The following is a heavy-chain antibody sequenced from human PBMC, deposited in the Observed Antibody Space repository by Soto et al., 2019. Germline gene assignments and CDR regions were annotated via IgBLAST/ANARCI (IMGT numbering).Heavy chain of an antibody. CDR1: GFTFSSYA. CDR2: ISGSGGST. J-gene: IGHJ6*02. CDR3: AKDRSIFGVVYYYYYYGMDV. Sequence: EVQLLESGGGLVQPGGSLRLSCAASGFTFSSYAMSWVRQAPGKGLEWVSAISGSGGSTYYADSVKGRFTISRDNSKNTLYLQMNSLRAEDTAVYYCAKDRSIFGVVYYYYYYGMDVWGQGTTVTVSS. D-gene: IGHD3-3*01. V-gene: IGHV3-23*01.